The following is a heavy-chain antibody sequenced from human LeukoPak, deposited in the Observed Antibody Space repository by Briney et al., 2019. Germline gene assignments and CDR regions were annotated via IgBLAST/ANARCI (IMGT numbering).Heavy chain of an antibody. V-gene: IGHV3-21*01. J-gene: IGHJ3*02. CDR3: ARRGSSGYAFDI. CDR1: GFTFSSYS. CDR2: ISSSSSYI. D-gene: IGHD3-10*01. Sequence: PGGSLRPSCAASGFTFSSYSMNWVRQAPGKGLEWVSSISSSSSYIYYADSVKGRFSISRDNAKNSLYLQMNSLRAEDTAVYYCARRGSSGYAFDIWGQGTMVTVSS.